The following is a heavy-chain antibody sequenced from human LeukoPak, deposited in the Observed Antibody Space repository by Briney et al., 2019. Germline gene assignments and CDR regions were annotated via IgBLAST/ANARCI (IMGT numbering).Heavy chain of an antibody. J-gene: IGHJ4*02. Sequence: GGSLRLSCAASGFTFSSYAMSWVRQAPGKRREWVSAINGSGGSTYYADSVKGRFTISRDNSMNTLYLQMNSLRAEDTAVYYCAKEGWQQLGYFDYWGQGTLVTVSS. V-gene: IGHV3-23*01. CDR3: AKEGWQQLGYFDY. D-gene: IGHD6-13*01. CDR2: INGSGGST. CDR1: GFTFSSYA.